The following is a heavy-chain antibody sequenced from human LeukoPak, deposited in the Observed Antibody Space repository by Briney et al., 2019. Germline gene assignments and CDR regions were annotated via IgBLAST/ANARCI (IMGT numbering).Heavy chain of an antibody. CDR3: ARGGDFGVPAPLGIDAFDL. V-gene: IGHV3-30*02. CDR2: IRYDGSNK. CDR1: GFTFSSYG. D-gene: IGHD2-2*01. Sequence: GGSLRLSCAASGFTFSSYGMHWVRQAPGKGLEWVAFIRYDGSNKYYADSVKGRFTISRDNSKNTLYLQMNSLRAEDTAVYYCARGGDFGVPAPLGIDAFDLWGQGTLVTVSS. J-gene: IGHJ3*01.